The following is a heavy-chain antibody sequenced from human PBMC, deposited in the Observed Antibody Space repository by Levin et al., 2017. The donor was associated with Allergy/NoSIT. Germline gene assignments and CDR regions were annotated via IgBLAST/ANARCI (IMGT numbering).Heavy chain of an antibody. V-gene: IGHV3-49*03. CDR1: GFTFGDYA. CDR2: IRSKAYGGTT. J-gene: IGHJ4*02. Sequence: GESLKISCTASGFTFGDYAMSWFRQAPGKGLEWVGFIRSKAYGGTTEYAASVKGRFTISRDDSKSIAYLQMNSLKTEDTAVYYCTRVQPRYGSGSYYRYYFDYWGQGTLVTVSS. D-gene: IGHD3-10*01. CDR3: TRVQPRYGSGSYYRYYFDY.